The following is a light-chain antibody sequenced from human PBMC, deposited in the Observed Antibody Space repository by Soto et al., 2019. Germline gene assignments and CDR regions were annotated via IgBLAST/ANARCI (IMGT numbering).Light chain of an antibody. CDR1: SSDVGGYNY. CDR3: SSYTSSSTLGV. J-gene: IGLJ1*01. Sequence: QSALTQPASVSGSPGQSITISCTGTSSDVGGYNYVSWYQQHPGKAPKLMIYEVNNRPSGVSNRFSGSKSGSTASLTIPGLQAEDEADYYCSSYTSSSTLGVFGTGTKVTVL. V-gene: IGLV2-14*01. CDR2: EVN.